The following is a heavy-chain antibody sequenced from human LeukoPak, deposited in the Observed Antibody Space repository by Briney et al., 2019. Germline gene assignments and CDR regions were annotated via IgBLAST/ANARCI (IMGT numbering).Heavy chain of an antibody. V-gene: IGHV3-11*01. Sequence: GGSLRLSCAASGFTFGDYYMTWIRQAPGKGLEWVSYISNSGNTIKEADSVKGRFTISRDNAQNSMFLQMKILRAEGTDCYYCSRLRVITNYLFDLWGQGTLVTVFS. CDR1: GFTFGDYY. CDR2: ISNSGNTI. CDR3: SRLRVITNYLFDL. J-gene: IGHJ4*02. D-gene: IGHD3-22*01.